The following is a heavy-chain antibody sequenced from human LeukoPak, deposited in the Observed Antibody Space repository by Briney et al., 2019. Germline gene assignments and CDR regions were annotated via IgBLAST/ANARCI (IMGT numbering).Heavy chain of an antibody. CDR3: ASPEGY. Sequence: SETLSLTCTVSGYSISSGSYWGWIRQPPGKGLEWIGSIYYSGSTYYNPSLKSRVTISVDTSKNQFSLKLSSVTAADTAVYYCASPEGYWGQGTLVTVSS. CDR2: IYYSGST. J-gene: IGHJ4*02. V-gene: IGHV4-38-2*02. CDR1: GYSISSGSY.